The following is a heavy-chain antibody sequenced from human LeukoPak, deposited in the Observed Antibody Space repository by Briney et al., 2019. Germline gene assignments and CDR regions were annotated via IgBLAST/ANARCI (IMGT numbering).Heavy chain of an antibody. Sequence: GESLKISCKGSGYSFTSYWIGWVRQAPGQGLEWMGWISTQSGNTNYAQKVQGRLTLATDRSTNTAYMELRSLRSDDTAVYYCARGAYGDKWGQGTMVTVSS. V-gene: IGHV1-18*04. J-gene: IGHJ4*02. CDR1: GYSFTSYW. D-gene: IGHD4-17*01. CDR2: ISTQSGNT. CDR3: ARGAYGDK.